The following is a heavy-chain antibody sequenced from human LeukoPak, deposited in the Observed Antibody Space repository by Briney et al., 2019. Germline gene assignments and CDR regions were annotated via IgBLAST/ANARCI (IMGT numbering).Heavy chain of an antibody. D-gene: IGHD5-12*01. CDR1: GGSISSYY. CDR3: ARGRGYSGYDFPYYYYGMDV. Sequence: PSGTLSLTCTVSGGSISSYYWSWIRQPAGKGLEWIGRIYTSGSTNYNPSLKSRVTMSVDTSKNQFSLKLSSVTAADTAVYYCARGRGYSGYDFPYYYYGMDVWGQGTTVTVSS. CDR2: IYTSGST. J-gene: IGHJ6*02. V-gene: IGHV4-4*07.